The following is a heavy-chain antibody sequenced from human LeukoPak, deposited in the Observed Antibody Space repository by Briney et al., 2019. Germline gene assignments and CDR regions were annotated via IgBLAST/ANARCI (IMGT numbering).Heavy chain of an antibody. V-gene: IGHV3-23*01. CDR1: GFTFSDYA. J-gene: IGHJ4*02. D-gene: IGHD1-14*01. Sequence: GGSLRLSCVASGFTFSDYAMNWVRQAPGKGLEWVSTFKTNSGQVYYAESVRGRFTISRDNSKNTVYLQMSSLRAEDTALYYCARSVPDHTRFDYWGQGALVTVST. CDR2: FKTNSGQV. CDR3: ARSVPDHTRFDY.